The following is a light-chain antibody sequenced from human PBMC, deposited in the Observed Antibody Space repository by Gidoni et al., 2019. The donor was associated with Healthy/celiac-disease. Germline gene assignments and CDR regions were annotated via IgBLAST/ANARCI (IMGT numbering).Light chain of an antibody. CDR3: QQYNSYST. CDR2: KAS. V-gene: IGKV1-5*03. CDR1: QSISSW. J-gene: IGKJ4*01. Sequence: DIQMTPSPSTLSASVGDRVTITCRASQSISSWLAWYQQKPGKAPKLLIYKASSLESGVPSSFSGSGSGTEFTLTISSLQPDDFATYYCQQYNSYSTFGGGTKVEIK.